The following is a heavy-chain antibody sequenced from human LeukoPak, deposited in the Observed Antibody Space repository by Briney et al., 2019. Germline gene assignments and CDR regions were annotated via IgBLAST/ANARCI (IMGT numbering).Heavy chain of an antibody. CDR2: IYYSGRT. V-gene: IGHV4-59*12. J-gene: IGHJ6*02. Sequence: SETLSLTCTVSGGSISPYYWSWIRQPPGKRLEYIGYIYYSGRTNYNPSLTSRVTISVDTSKNQFSLNLSSVTAADTAVYYCARVDKGDGYNYGMDVWGQGTTVTVSS. CDR3: ARVDKGDGYNYGMDV. CDR1: GGSISPYY. D-gene: IGHD5-24*01.